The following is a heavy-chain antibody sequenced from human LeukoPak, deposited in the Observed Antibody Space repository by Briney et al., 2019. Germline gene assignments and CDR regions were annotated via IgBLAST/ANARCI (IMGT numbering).Heavy chain of an antibody. CDR1: GFTVSSNY. D-gene: IGHD6-19*01. CDR2: IYSNGST. V-gene: IGHV3-66*01. J-gene: IGHJ4*02. Sequence: GGSLRLSCAASGFTVSSNYMSWVRQAPGKGLEWFSVIYSNGSTFYADSVKGRFIISRDNSKNTLYLQMNSLGAEDTAVYYCATTWLAKWGQGTLVTVPS. CDR3: ATTWLAK.